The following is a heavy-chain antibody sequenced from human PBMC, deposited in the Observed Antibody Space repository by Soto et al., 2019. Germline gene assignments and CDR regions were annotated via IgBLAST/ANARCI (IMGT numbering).Heavy chain of an antibody. CDR3: ARDRPTVTSNYYYYGLDV. D-gene: IGHD4-17*01. V-gene: IGHV1-18*04. CDR1: CYTFTCYG. CDR2: ISAKTADT. Sequence: SGKVSCRESCYTFTCYGISWVRQAPGQGLEWMGWISAKTADTNYAQRLQGRVTMTTDTSTSTAYMELRSLRSDDTAVFYCARDRPTVTSNYYYYGLDVWGQGTTVTVSS. J-gene: IGHJ6*02.